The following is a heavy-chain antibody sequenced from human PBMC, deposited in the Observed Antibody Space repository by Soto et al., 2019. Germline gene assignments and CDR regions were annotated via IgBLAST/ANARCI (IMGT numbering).Heavy chain of an antibody. CDR3: ARDGAYYGMDV. V-gene: IGHV4-59*01. Sequence: PSETLSLTCTVSGGSISSYYWSWIRQPPGKGLEWIGYIYNSGSTNYNPSLKSRVTMSADTSKNQFSLKLSSVTAADTAVYYCARDGAYYGMDVWGQGTTVTAP. J-gene: IGHJ6*02. CDR2: IYNSGST. D-gene: IGHD2-15*01. CDR1: GGSISSYY.